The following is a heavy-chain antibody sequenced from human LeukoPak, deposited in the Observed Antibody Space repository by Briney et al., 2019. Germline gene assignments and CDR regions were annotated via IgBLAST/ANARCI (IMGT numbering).Heavy chain of an antibody. D-gene: IGHD3-10*01. CDR3: ARDGDGSGSYSVDGNWFDP. CDR2: IYYTGGT. V-gene: IGHV4-39*02. CDR1: GGSITTSSYY. J-gene: IGHJ5*02. Sequence: SETLSLTCSVSGGSITTSSYYWGWIRQPPEKGLEWIGNIYYTGGTFYSPSLKSRVTISVDTSKNQFSLKLSSVTAADTAVYYCARDGDGSGSYSVDGNWFDPWGQGTLVTVSS.